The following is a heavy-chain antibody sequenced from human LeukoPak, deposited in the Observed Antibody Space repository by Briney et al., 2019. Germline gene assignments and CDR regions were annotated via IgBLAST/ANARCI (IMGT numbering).Heavy chain of an antibody. CDR2: ISVDGSKT. CDR1: GFTFSHYG. D-gene: IGHD1/OR15-1a*01. Sequence: GRSLRLSCAASGFTFSHYGFHWVRQAPGKGLEWVALISVDGSKTSSAESVRGRVTISRDNAKNTLFLELASLRLEDTAMYYCARAEHSLGDPPYFDLWGQGSHVTVSS. J-gene: IGHJ4*02. CDR3: ARAEHSLGDPPYFDL. V-gene: IGHV3-30*03.